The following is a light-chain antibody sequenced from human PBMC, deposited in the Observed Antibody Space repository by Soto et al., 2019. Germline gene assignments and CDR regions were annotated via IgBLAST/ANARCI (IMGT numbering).Light chain of an antibody. CDR2: CND. Sequence: QSVLTQPPSASGTPGQRVTISCSGSSSNIGTNYVYWYKQLPGTAPKLLIYCNDQLPSGVPDRLSGSKSGTSASLAISGLRSEDEADYYCATRDNSLSRLVFGGGTKLTVL. J-gene: IGLJ3*02. V-gene: IGLV1-47*02. CDR1: SSNIGTNY. CDR3: ATRDNSLSRLV.